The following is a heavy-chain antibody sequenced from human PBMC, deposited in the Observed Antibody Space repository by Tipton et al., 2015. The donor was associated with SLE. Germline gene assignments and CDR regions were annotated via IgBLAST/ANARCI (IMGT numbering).Heavy chain of an antibody. J-gene: IGHJ2*01. CDR1: GGSISSGSYY. CDR3: ARDRRGWYFDL. Sequence: TLSLTCTVSGGSISSGSYYWSWIRQPAGKGLEWIGRIYTSGSTNYNPSLKSRVTISVDTSKNQFSLKLSSVTAADTAVYYCARDRRGWYFDLCGRGTLVTVSS. V-gene: IGHV4-61*02. CDR2: IYTSGST. D-gene: IGHD3-10*01.